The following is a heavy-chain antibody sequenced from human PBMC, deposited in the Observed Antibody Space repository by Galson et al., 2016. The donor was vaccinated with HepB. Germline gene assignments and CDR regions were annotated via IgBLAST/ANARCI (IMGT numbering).Heavy chain of an antibody. CDR3: AKAMAAARTNWFDP. CDR1: GFTFSDYG. J-gene: IGHJ5*02. CDR2: IWYDGTNK. Sequence: SLRLSCAASGFTFSDYGMHWVRQAPGKGLEWVAIIWYDGTNKYYADSVKGRFTISRDDSKNTLYLQMNSLRPEDTAIYYCAKAMAAARTNWFDPWGQGVLVTVSS. D-gene: IGHD6-13*01. V-gene: IGHV3-30*02.